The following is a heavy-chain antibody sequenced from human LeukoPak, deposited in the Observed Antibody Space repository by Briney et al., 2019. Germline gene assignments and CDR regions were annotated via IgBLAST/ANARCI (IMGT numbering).Heavy chain of an antibody. V-gene: IGHV5-10-1*01. Sequence: GESLKISCKASGYSFTNYWISWVRQMPGKGLEWMGRIDPSDSYTNYSPSFQGHVTISADKSISTAYLQWSSLKASDTAMYYCALTYYDILTGYYTDDYWGQGTLVTVSS. CDR1: GYSFTNYW. CDR3: ALTYYDILTGYYTDDY. D-gene: IGHD3-9*01. CDR2: IDPSDSYT. J-gene: IGHJ4*02.